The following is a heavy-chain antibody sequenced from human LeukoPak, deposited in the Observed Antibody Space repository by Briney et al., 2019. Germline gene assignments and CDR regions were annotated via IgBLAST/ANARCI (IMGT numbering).Heavy chain of an antibody. D-gene: IGHD3-3*01. CDR2: IYYSGSS. J-gene: IGHJ4*02. Sequence: SETLSLTCTVSGGSISGGSYFCGWIRQPPGKGLEWIGTIYYSGSSYHNPSLKSRVTISVDTSRNQFSLKLSSVTAADTAVYYCARHFGGSRYYDFWSGYYTDYWGREPWSPSPQ. CDR3: ARHFGGSRYYDFWSGYYTDY. CDR1: GGSISGGSYF. V-gene: IGHV4-39*01.